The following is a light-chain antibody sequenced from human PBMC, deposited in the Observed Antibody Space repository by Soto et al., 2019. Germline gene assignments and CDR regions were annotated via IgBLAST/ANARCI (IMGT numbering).Light chain of an antibody. CDR3: QHYGSSSPWT. CDR2: KAS. Sequence: DIQMTQSPSTLSASVGDRVTITCRASQSISSWLAWYQQKPGKAPKLLIYKASSLETGVPSRFSGSGSGTEFTLIISSLQPDDFASYSCQHYGSSSPWTFGQGTKVEIQ. CDR1: QSISSW. V-gene: IGKV1-5*03. J-gene: IGKJ1*01.